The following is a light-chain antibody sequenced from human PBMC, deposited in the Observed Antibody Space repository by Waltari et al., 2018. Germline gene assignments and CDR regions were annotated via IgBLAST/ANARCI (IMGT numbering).Light chain of an antibody. J-gene: IGLJ1*01. CDR2: DVT. V-gene: IGLV2-14*01. CDR1: SSDVGAYNF. CDR3: NSYTSRGTHV. Sequence: QSALTQPASVSGSPGQSITISCAGTSSDVGAYNFVSWYQQQPEKAPTLMIYDVTYRPSGVSNRFSGSKSGNTASLTISGLQAEDEADYYCNSYTSRGTHVFGTGTKVTVL.